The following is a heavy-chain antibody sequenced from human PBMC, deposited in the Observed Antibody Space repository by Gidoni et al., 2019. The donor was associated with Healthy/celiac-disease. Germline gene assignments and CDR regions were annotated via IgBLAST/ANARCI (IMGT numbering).Heavy chain of an antibody. V-gene: IGHV1-3*01. D-gene: IGHD3-22*01. CDR3: ASDPLYYYDSSGYSRSGDYYYYYGMDV. Sequence: QVQLVQSGAEVKKPGASVKVSCKASGYTFTSYAMHWVRQAPGQRLEWMGWINAGNGNTKYSQKFQGRVTITRDTSASTAYMELSSLRSEDTAVYYCASDPLYYYDSSGYSRSGDYYYYYGMDVWGQGTTVTVSS. CDR1: GYTFTSYA. J-gene: IGHJ6*02. CDR2: INAGNGNT.